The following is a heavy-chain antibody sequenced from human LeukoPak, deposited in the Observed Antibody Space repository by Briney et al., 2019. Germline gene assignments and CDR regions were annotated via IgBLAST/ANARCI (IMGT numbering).Heavy chain of an antibody. Sequence: SETLSLTCAVYGGSFSGYYWSWIRQPPGKGLEWIGEINHSGSTNYNPSLKSRVTMSVDTSKNQFSLKLSSVTAADTAVYYCSRLIVDYYYYMDVWGKGTTVTVSS. J-gene: IGHJ6*03. CDR1: GGSFSGYY. D-gene: IGHD1-26*01. CDR3: SRLIVDYYYYMDV. V-gene: IGHV4-34*03. CDR2: INHSGST.